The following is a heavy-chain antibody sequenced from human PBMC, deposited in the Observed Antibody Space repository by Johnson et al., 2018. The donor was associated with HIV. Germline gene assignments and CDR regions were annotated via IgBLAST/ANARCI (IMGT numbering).Heavy chain of an antibody. V-gene: IGHV3-7*05. J-gene: IGHJ3*02. CDR2: IKADGSER. D-gene: IGHD2-21*01. CDR3: ALSYSLDAFDI. Sequence: EMQLVESGGGVVQPGRSLRLSCAASGFTFSNYAMHWVRQAPGKGLEWVANIKADGSERYYADSVRGRIAISRDNARNSVYLQMNSLKTEDTAVYYCALSYSLDAFDIWGQGTMVTVSS. CDR1: GFTFSNYA.